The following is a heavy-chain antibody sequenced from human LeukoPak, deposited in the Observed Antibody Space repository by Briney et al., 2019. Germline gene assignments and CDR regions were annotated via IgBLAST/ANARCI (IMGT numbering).Heavy chain of an antibody. V-gene: IGHV3-64D*06. Sequence: PGGSLRLSCSASGFTFSSYAMHWVRQAPGKGLEYVSAISSNGGSTYYADSVKGRFTISRDNSKNTLYLQMSSLRAEDTAVYYCVKGSHSSGLADWGQGTLVTVSS. D-gene: IGHD6-19*01. J-gene: IGHJ4*02. CDR3: VKGSHSSGLAD. CDR2: ISSNGGST. CDR1: GFTFSSYA.